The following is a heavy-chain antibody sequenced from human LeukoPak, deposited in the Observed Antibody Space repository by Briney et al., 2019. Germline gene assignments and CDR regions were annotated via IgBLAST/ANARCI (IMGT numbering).Heavy chain of an antibody. CDR1: GFTVSSSY. J-gene: IGHJ6*03. CDR2: IYSGGST. Sequence: GGSLRLSCAASGFTVSSSYMSWVRQAPGRGLEWVSVIYSGGSTYYADSVKGRFTISRDNSKNTLYLQMNSLRAEDTAVYYCASQRGYSYGYYYYYMGVWGKGTTVTVSS. CDR3: ASQRGYSYGYYYYYMGV. V-gene: IGHV3-53*01. D-gene: IGHD5-18*01.